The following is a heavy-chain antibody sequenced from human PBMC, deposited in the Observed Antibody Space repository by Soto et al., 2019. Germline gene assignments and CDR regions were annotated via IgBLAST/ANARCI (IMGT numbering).Heavy chain of an antibody. J-gene: IGHJ4*02. V-gene: IGHV4-39*01. D-gene: IGHD3-10*01. CDR3: ARLTLWFGEIYFDY. Sequence: SETLSLTCTVSGGSISSSSYYWGWIRQPPGKGLEWIGSIYYSGSTYYNPSLKSRVTISVDTSKNQFSLKLSSVTAADTAVYYCARLTLWFGEIYFDYWGQGTLVTVSS. CDR1: GGSISSSSYY. CDR2: IYYSGST.